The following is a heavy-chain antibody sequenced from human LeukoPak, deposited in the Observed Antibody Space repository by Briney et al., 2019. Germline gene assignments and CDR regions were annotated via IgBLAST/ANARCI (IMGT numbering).Heavy chain of an antibody. Sequence: PGGSLRLSCAASGFTFSTYNMNWVRQAPGKGLEWVSYISSSSSTIYYADSVKGRFTISRDNAKNSLFLQMNSLRAEDTAVYYCAKGTGPVMITFGGVIVHFDYWGQGTLVTVSS. J-gene: IGHJ4*02. CDR3: AKGTGPVMITFGGVIVHFDY. CDR1: GFTFSTYN. V-gene: IGHV3-48*04. D-gene: IGHD3-16*02. CDR2: ISSSSSTI.